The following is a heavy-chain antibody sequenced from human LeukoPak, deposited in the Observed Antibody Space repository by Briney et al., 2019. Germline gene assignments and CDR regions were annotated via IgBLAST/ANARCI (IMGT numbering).Heavy chain of an antibody. Sequence: GRSLRLSCAASGFTFSSYAMHWVRQAPGKGLEWVAVISYDGSNKYYADSVKGRFTISRDNSKNTLYLQMNSLRAEDTAVYYCARDRAYVDTARFDYWGQGTLVTVSS. CDR1: GFTFSSYA. D-gene: IGHD5-18*01. J-gene: IGHJ4*02. CDR3: ARDRAYVDTARFDY. CDR2: ISYDGSNK. V-gene: IGHV3-30-3*01.